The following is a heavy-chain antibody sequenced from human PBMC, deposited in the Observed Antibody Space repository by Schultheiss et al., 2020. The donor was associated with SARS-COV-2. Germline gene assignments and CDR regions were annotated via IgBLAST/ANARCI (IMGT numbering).Heavy chain of an antibody. V-gene: IGHV5-10-1*01. CDR2: IDPSDSYT. CDR3: ARGAGYSSSWYNY. J-gene: IGHJ4*02. D-gene: IGHD6-13*01. CDR1: GYSFTSYW. Sequence: GGSLRLSCKGSGYSFTSYWIGWVRQMPGKGLEWMGRIDPSDSYTNYSPSFQGHVTISADKSISTAYLQWSSLKASDTAMYYCARGAGYSSSWYNYWGQGTLVTVSS.